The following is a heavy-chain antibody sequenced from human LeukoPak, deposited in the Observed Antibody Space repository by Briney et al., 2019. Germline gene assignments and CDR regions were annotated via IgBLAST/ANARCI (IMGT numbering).Heavy chain of an antibody. CDR2: IYYSGST. V-gene: IGHV4-59*01. CDR1: DGSISSYY. J-gene: IGHJ3*02. Sequence: PSESLSLTCTVSDGSISSYYWSWIRQPTGKGLEWIGYIYYSGSTNYNPSLKSRVTISVDTSKNQFSLRLSSVTAADTAVYYCARDSRRDDVFDIWGQGTMVTVSS. CDR3: ARDSRRDDVFDI.